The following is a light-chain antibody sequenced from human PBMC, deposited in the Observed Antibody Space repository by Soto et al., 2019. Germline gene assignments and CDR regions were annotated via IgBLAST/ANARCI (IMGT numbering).Light chain of an antibody. CDR3: QQYNTYPWT. CDR1: QSISSW. V-gene: IGKV1-5*03. CDR2: KAS. Sequence: DIQMTQSPSTLSASVGDRVTITCRASQSISSWLAWYQQKPGQAPKLLIYKASSVKTGVPSRFSGSGSGTEFTLTISSLQPDDFATYDCQQYNTYPWTFGQGTKVESK. J-gene: IGKJ1*01.